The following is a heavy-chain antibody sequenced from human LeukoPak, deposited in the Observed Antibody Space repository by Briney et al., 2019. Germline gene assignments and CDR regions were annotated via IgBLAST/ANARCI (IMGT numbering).Heavy chain of an antibody. D-gene: IGHD3-10*01. CDR1: GFTFSSYA. CDR2: ISYDGSNK. J-gene: IGHJ4*02. Sequence: GGSLRLSCAASGFTFSSYAVHWVRQAPGKGLEWVALISYDGSNKYYADSVKGRFTISRDNAKNSLYLQMNSLRAEDTAVYYCARVRWFGESELDYWGQGTLVTVSS. V-gene: IGHV3-30*04. CDR3: ARVRWFGESELDY.